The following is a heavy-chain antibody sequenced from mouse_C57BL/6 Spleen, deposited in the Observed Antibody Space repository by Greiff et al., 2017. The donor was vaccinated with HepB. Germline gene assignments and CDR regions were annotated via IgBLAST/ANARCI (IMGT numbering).Heavy chain of an antibody. CDR3: ARDYYGYDGAMDY. V-gene: IGHV5-12*01. D-gene: IGHD2-2*01. CDR1: GFTFSDYY. CDR2: ISNGGGST. J-gene: IGHJ4*01. Sequence: EVQRVESGGGLVQPGGSLKLSCAASGFTFSDYYMYWVRQTPEKRLEWVAYISNGGGSTYYPDTVKGRFTISRDNAKNTLYLQMSRLKSEDTAMYYCARDYYGYDGAMDYWGQGTSVTVSS.